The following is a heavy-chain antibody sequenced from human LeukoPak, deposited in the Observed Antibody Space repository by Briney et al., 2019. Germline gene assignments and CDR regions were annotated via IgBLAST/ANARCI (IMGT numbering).Heavy chain of an antibody. Sequence: GGSLRLSCAASAFNFRSYGMHWVRQAPGKGPEWVAVMSYNGNNRYYADSVKGRFIISRDNSKDTLYLQMNSLRAEDTAVYYCARGRYYDSGSYYNVILYFDSWGQGTLVTVSS. CDR2: MSYNGNNR. V-gene: IGHV3-30*03. D-gene: IGHD3-10*01. CDR1: AFNFRSYG. J-gene: IGHJ4*02. CDR3: ARGRYYDSGSYYNVILYFDS.